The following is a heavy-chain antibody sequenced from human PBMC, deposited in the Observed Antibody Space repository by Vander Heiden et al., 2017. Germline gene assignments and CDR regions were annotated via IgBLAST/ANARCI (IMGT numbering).Heavy chain of an antibody. V-gene: IGHV3-33*01. J-gene: IGHJ6*02. CDR2: RGYDGSNK. CDR3: ARGNVGSSWYYYYYGMDV. Sequence: QVQLVESGGGVVQPGRSLRLSCAASGFTFSSYGMHWVRQAPGKGLEWVAVRGYDGSNKYYADSVKGRFTISRDNSKNTLYLQMNSLRAEDTAVYYCARGNVGSSWYYYYYGMDVWGQGTTVTVSS. CDR1: GFTFSSYG. D-gene: IGHD6-13*01.